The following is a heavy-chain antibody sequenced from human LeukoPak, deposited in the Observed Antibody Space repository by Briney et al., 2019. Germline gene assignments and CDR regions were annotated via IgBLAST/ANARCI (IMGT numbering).Heavy chain of an antibody. CDR2: ITHSGST. CDR1: GYSISSGFY. D-gene: IGHD3-10*01. J-gene: IGHJ5*02. V-gene: IGHV4-38-2*02. Sequence: SETLSLTCTVSGYSISSGFYWGWIRQPPGKGLEWIGSITHSGSTHYNSSLKRRVTISVDTPKNHLSLKLTSVTAADTAVYYGARGSLIRITREGNWFDPWGQGTLVSVSS. CDR3: ARGSLIRITREGNWFDP.